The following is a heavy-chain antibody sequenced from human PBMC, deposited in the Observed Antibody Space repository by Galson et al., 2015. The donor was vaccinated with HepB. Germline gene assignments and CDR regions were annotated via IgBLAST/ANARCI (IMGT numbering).Heavy chain of an antibody. J-gene: IGHJ1*01. D-gene: IGHD3-22*01. CDR2: ISAYNGNT. Sequence: SVKVSCKASGYTFSTYGISWVRQAPGQGLEWMGWISAYNGNTNYAQKLQGRVTMTTGTSTSTAYMELRSLRSDDTAVYYCARDNRYYDSSGYYYVLDSWGQGTLVTVSS. V-gene: IGHV1-18*01. CDR3: ARDNRYYDSSGYYYVLDS. CDR1: GYTFSTYG.